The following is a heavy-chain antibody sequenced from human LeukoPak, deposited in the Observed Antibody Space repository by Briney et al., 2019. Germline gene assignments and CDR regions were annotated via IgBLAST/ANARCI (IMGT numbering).Heavy chain of an antibody. Sequence: SETLSLTCTVSGGSISSYYWSWIRQPAGKGLEWIGYIYYSGSTNYNPSLKSRVTISVDTSKNQFSLKLSSVTAADTAVYYCARLSWINYYDSSGYYVPNWFDPWGQGTLVTVSS. D-gene: IGHD3-22*01. CDR2: IYYSGST. CDR1: GGSISSYY. V-gene: IGHV4-59*01. J-gene: IGHJ5*02. CDR3: ARLSWINYYDSSGYYVPNWFDP.